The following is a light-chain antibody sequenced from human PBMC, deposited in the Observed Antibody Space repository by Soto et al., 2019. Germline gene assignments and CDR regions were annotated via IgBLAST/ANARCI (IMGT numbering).Light chain of an antibody. CDR1: QTISSW. J-gene: IGKJ1*01. CDR2: KAT. CDR3: QQYHSYPWT. Sequence: DIQMTQSPSTLSASVGDRVTITCRASQTISSWLAWYQQKPGKAPRLLIYKATSLESGVPSRFSGSGSGTEFTFTISGLQPDDFATYFCQQYHSYPWTFGQGTEVEIK. V-gene: IGKV1-5*03.